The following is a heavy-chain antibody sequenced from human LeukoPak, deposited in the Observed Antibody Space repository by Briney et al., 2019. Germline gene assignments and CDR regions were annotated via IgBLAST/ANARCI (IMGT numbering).Heavy chain of an antibody. CDR3: ARGGYKRLYYMDV. D-gene: IGHD5-18*01. V-gene: IGHV4-34*01. Sequence: KPSETLSLTCAVYGGSFSGYYWSWIRQPPGKGLEWIGEINHSGSTNYNPSLKSRVTISVDTSKNQFSLKLSSATAADTAVYYCARGGYKRLYYMDVWGKGTTVTVSS. CDR1: GGSFSGYY. J-gene: IGHJ6*03. CDR2: INHSGST.